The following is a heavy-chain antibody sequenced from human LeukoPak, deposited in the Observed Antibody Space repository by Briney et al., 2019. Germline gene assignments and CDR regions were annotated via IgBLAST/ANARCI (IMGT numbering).Heavy chain of an antibody. D-gene: IGHD1-26*01. Sequence: ASVKVSCKASGGTFSSYAISWVRQAPGQGLEWMGWISAYNGNTNYAQKLQGRVTMTTDTSTSTAYMELRSLRSDDTAVYYCARAEMGATSWFDPWGQGTLVTVSS. CDR1: GGTFSSYA. CDR3: ARAEMGATSWFDP. V-gene: IGHV1-18*01. J-gene: IGHJ5*02. CDR2: ISAYNGNT.